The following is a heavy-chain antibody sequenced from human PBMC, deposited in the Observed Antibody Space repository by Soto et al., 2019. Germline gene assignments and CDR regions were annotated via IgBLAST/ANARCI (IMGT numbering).Heavy chain of an antibody. Sequence: GGSLRLSCAASGFTFSSYAMHWVRQAPGKGPEWVAVISYDGSNKYYADSVKGRFTISRDNSKNTLYLQMNSLRAEDTAVYYCARDPMTIGYYYDSSGYYFDYWGQGTLVTVSS. CDR2: ISYDGSNK. CDR3: ARDPMTIGYYYDSSGYYFDY. J-gene: IGHJ4*02. CDR1: GFTFSSYA. D-gene: IGHD3-22*01. V-gene: IGHV3-30-3*01.